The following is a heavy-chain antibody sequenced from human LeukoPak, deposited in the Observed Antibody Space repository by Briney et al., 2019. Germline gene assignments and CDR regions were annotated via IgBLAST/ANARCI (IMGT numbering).Heavy chain of an antibody. CDR3: ARTYSSSWFYYFDY. V-gene: IGHV1-18*01. Sequence: ASVKVSFTASGYTFTIYGISWVRQAPGQGLEWMGWISAYNGNTNYAQKLQGRVTMTTDTSTSTAYMELRSLRSEDTAVYYCARTYSSSWFYYFDYWGQGTLVTVSS. J-gene: IGHJ4*02. D-gene: IGHD6-13*01. CDR2: ISAYNGNT. CDR1: GYTFTIYG.